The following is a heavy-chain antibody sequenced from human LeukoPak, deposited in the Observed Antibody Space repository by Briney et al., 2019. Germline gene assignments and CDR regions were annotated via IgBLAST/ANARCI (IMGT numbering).Heavy chain of an antibody. CDR3: ATGMWGYCSRTSCPLDY. V-gene: IGHV3-48*01. CDR1: RLMLSSYS. J-gene: IGHJ4*02. CDR2: ISSKSASI. Sequence: GGSLRHSRAATRLMLSSYSMKWVRPAPGRGREWISYISSKSASIHYAGSVKVRCTVSRDNAESSLYLHMSSLRAEDTAVYYCATGMWGYCSRTSCPLDYWGQGTLVTVSS. D-gene: IGHD2-2*01.